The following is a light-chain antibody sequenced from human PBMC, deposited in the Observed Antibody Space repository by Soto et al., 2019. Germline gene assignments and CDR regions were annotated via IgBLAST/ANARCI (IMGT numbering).Light chain of an antibody. Sequence: QSVLTQPPSASGTPGQRVTISCSGSNSNIGIKTVSWYQHLPGTAPKVLIYSNDQWPSGVPDRFSGSKSGTSASLAISGLQSEDEADYYCAAWDYSLNAVVFGGGNKLTVL. V-gene: IGLV1-44*01. CDR3: AAWDYSLNAVV. CDR1: NSNIGIKT. J-gene: IGLJ2*01. CDR2: SND.